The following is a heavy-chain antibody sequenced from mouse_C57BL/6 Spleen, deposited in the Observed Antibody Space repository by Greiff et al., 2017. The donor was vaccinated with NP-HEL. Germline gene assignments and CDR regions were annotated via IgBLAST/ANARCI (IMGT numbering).Heavy chain of an antibody. D-gene: IGHD1-1*01. CDR3: ARLITTVPNFDY. J-gene: IGHJ2*01. CDR1: GYTFTDYY. CDR2: INPNNGGT. Sequence: VQLQQSGPELVKPGASVKISCKASGYTFTDYYMNWVKQSHGKSLEWIGDINPNNGGTSYNQKFKGKATLTVDKSSSTAYMELRSLTSEDSAVYYCARLITTVPNFDYWGQGTTLTVSS. V-gene: IGHV1-26*01.